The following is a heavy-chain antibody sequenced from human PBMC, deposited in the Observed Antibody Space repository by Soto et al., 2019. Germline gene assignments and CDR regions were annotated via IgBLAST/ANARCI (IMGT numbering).Heavy chain of an antibody. CDR3: AKGEAGAYYYGIDV. D-gene: IGHD3-10*01. Sequence: GSLRLSCAASGFTFSSYGMHWVRQAPGKGLEWVAVISYDGSNKYYADSVKGRFTISRDNSKNTLYLQMNSLRAEDTAVYYCAKGEAGAYYYGIDVWGQGTTVTVSS. CDR2: ISYDGSNK. J-gene: IGHJ6*02. V-gene: IGHV3-30*18. CDR1: GFTFSSYG.